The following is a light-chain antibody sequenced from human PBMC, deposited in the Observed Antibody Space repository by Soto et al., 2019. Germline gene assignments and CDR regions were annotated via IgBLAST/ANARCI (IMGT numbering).Light chain of an antibody. CDR1: QSVNRN. V-gene: IGKV3-11*01. J-gene: IGKJ4*01. Sequence: TQSPATLSVSPGERSTLSCWASQSVNRNLAWYQQKPGQAPRLLIFDAVNRATGVPARFSGSGSGADFTLTISSLEPEDFAVYYCQQRYNWPLTFGGGTKVDIK. CDR2: DAV. CDR3: QQRYNWPLT.